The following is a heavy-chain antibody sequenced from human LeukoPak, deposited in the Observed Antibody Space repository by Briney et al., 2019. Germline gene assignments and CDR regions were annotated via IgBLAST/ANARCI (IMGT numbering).Heavy chain of an antibody. Sequence: SETLSLTCTVSGGSISSYYWSWIRQPPGKGLEWIGYIYYSGSTNYNPSLKSRVTISVDTSKNQFSLKLGSVTAADTAVYYCARENSSGHDYWGQGTLVTVSS. CDR1: GGSISSYY. J-gene: IGHJ4*02. CDR3: ARENSSGHDY. V-gene: IGHV4-59*01. D-gene: IGHD6-19*01. CDR2: IYYSGST.